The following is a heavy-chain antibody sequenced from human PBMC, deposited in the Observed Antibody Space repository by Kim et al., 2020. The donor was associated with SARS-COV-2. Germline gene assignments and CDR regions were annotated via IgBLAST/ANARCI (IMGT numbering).Heavy chain of an antibody. D-gene: IGHD3-10*01. CDR3: ARDAGSTGSYEVS. CDR1: GFSFSSYG. CDR2: IWSDGSIE. Sequence: GGSLRLSCVASGFSFSSYGMHWVRQAPGKGLEWVAVIWSDGSIEYYADSVKGRFTISRDNSRNTLYLQMNSLRADDTAVYYCARDAGSTGSYEVSWGQGTLVTVSS. J-gene: IGHJ4*02. V-gene: IGHV3-33*01.